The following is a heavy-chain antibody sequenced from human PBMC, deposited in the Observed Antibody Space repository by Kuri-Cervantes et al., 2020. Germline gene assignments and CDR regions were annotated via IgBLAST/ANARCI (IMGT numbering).Heavy chain of an antibody. V-gene: IGHV3-21*04. CDR1: GFTFSSYS. D-gene: IGHD3-16*01. Sequence: GESLKISCAASGFTFSSYSMNWVRQAPGKGLEWVSSISSSSSYIYYADSVKGRFTISRDNSKNTLYLQMNSPRAEDTAVYYCATHPKILAYEVCWGQGTLVTVSS. CDR2: ISSSSSYI. CDR3: ATHPKILAYEVC. J-gene: IGHJ4*02.